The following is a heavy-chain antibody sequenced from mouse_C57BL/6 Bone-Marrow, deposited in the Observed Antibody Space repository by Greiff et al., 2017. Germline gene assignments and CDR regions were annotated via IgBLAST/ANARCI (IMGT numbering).Heavy chain of an antibody. D-gene: IGHD1-1*01. CDR3: ARDQGVVDD. CDR2: ISDAGSYT. Sequence: DVHLVESGGGLVKPGGSLKLSCAASGFTFSSYAMSWVRQTPEKRLEWVATISDAGSYTYYTDNVKGRFTISRDNAKNILYLQMSHLKFEDTAMYYCARDQGVVDDWGQGTTLTVSS. CDR1: GFTFSSYA. V-gene: IGHV5-4*01. J-gene: IGHJ2*01.